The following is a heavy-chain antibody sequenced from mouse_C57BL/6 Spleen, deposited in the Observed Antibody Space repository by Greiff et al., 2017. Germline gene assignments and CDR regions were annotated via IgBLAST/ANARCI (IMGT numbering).Heavy chain of an antibody. J-gene: IGHJ4*01. CDR2: INPNNGGT. CDR3: ARSYGRGSAMDY. D-gene: IGHD2-1*01. CDR1: GYTFTDYN. V-gene: IGHV1-22*01. Sequence: EVQLQQSGPELVKPGASVKMSCKASGYTFTDYNMHWVKQSHGKSLEWIGYINPNNGGTSYNQRFKGKATLTVNKSSSTAYMELRSLTSEDSAVYYCARSYGRGSAMDYWGQGTSVTVSS.